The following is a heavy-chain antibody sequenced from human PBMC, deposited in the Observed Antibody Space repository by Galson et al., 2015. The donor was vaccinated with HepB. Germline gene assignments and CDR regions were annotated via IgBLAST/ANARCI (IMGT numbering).Heavy chain of an antibody. CDR1: GYSFTSYW. Sequence: QSGAEVKKPGESLKISCKGSGYSFTSYWIGWVRQMPGKGLEWMGIIYPGDSDTRYSPSFQGQVTISADKSISTAYLQWSSLKASDTAMYYCARLSIAAAGTPWYYGMDVWGQGTTVTVSS. CDR3: ARLSIAAAGTPWYYGMDV. J-gene: IGHJ6*02. V-gene: IGHV5-51*01. CDR2: IYPGDSDT. D-gene: IGHD6-13*01.